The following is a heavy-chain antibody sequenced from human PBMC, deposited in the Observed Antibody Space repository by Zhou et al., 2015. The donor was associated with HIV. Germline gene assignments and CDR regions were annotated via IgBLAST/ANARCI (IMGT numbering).Heavy chain of an antibody. CDR3: ARVERTSRYSSSWSPYYYYGMDV. CDR2: IIPIFGTA. V-gene: IGHV1-69*01. J-gene: IGHJ6*02. D-gene: IGHD6-13*01. Sequence: QVQLVQSGAEVKKPGSSVKVSCKASGGTFSSYAISWVRQAPGQGLEWMGGIIPIFGTANYAQKFQGRVTITADESTSTAYMELSSLRSEDTAVYYCARVERTSRYSSSWSPYYYYGMDVWGQGTTVTVSS. CDR1: GGTFSSYA.